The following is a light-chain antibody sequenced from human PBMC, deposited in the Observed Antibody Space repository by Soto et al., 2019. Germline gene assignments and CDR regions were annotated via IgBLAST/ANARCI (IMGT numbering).Light chain of an antibody. CDR3: QQFNNWPPWT. CDR2: GAS. Sequence: EIVLTQSPATLSVSPGERATLSCRASQNVGNNLVWYQQKPGQAPRLLIYGASTRAAGIPDRFSGSGSGTEFTLTISGLQSDDFAVYYCQQFNNWPPWTFGQGSKVDIK. V-gene: IGKV3-15*01. J-gene: IGKJ1*01. CDR1: QNVGNN.